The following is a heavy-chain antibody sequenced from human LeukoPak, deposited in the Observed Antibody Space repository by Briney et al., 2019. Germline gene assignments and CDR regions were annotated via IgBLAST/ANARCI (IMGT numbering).Heavy chain of an antibody. CDR1: GFTFSSYA. J-gene: IGHJ3*02. CDR3: AKGTTLKYYDSSGYRDAFDI. D-gene: IGHD3-22*01. CDR2: ISGSGGST. Sequence: PGGSLRLSCAASGFTFSSYAMRWVRQAPGKGLEWVSAISGSGGSTYYADSVKGRFTISRDNSKNTLYLQMNSLRAEDTAVYYCAKGTTLKYYDSSGYRDAFDIWGQGTMVTVSS. V-gene: IGHV3-23*01.